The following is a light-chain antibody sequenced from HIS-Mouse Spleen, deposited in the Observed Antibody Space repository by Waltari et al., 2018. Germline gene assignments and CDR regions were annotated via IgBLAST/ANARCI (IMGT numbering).Light chain of an antibody. J-gene: IGKJ1*01. CDR2: AAS. CDR3: QQLNSYPPT. Sequence: DIQLTQSPSFLSASEGARVTITCRASQGISSYLAWYQQKPGKAPKLLIYAASTLQSGVPSRFSGSGSGTEFTLTISSLQPEDFATYYCQQLNSYPPTFGQGTKVEIK. V-gene: IGKV1-9*01. CDR1: QGISSY.